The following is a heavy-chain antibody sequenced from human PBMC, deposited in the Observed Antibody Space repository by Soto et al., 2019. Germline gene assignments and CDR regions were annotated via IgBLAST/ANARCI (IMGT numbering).Heavy chain of an antibody. CDR2: ITSNGGST. J-gene: IGHJ6*03. CDR1: GFTFSSCA. Sequence: EVQLVESGGGLVQPGASLRLSCSASGFTFSSCAMHWVRQAAGKGLEYVSGITSNGGSTYYADSVKDRFTISRDNSKNTLFLQVNSLTAEDTAVYYCVKDRRTTRRAMDVW. V-gene: IGHV3-64D*06. CDR3: VKDRRTTRRAMDV. D-gene: IGHD1-7*01.